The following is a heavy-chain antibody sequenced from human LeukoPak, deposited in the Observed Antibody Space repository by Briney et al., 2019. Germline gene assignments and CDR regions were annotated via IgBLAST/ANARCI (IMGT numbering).Heavy chain of an antibody. CDR2: MNPNSGNT. D-gene: IGHD3-10*01. CDR3: ARVSGSDKYTYYGSGSYYPAIDY. Sequence: VASVKVSCKASGYTFTSYDINWVRQATGQGLEWMGWMNPNSGNTGYAQKFQGRVTMTRNTSISTAYMELSSLRSEDTAVYYCARVSGSDKYTYYGSGSYYPAIDYWGQGTLVTVSS. V-gene: IGHV1-8*01. CDR1: GYTFTSYD. J-gene: IGHJ4*02.